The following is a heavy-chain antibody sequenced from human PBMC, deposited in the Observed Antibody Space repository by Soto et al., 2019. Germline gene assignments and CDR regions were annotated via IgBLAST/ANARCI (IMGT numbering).Heavy chain of an antibody. D-gene: IGHD4-4*01. V-gene: IGHV3-33*01. Sequence: QVQLVESGGGVVQAGRSLRLSCAASGFTFSSYGMHWVRQAPGKGLEWVAVIWYDGSNKYYADSMKGRFTISRDNSKNTLYLQMNSLRAEDTAVYYCARDTRDYSNYRYYYYGMDVWGQGTTVTVSS. CDR3: ARDTRDYSNYRYYYYGMDV. CDR1: GFTFSSYG. CDR2: IWYDGSNK. J-gene: IGHJ6*02.